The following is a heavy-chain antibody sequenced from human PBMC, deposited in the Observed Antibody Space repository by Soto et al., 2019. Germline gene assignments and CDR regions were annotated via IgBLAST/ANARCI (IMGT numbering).Heavy chain of an antibody. CDR1: GFTFSTYW. V-gene: IGHV3-74*01. CDR3: ARGGLRSYWFDP. D-gene: IGHD3-10*01. Sequence: EVQLVESGGGLVQPGGSLRLSCAASGFTFSTYWMHWVRQAPGKGLVWVSRIIGDGSTTNYADSVKGRFTISRDNAKNMLYLQVSGLRAVDTAVYYCARGGLRSYWFDPWGQGTLVTVSS. CDR2: IIGDGSTT. J-gene: IGHJ5*02.